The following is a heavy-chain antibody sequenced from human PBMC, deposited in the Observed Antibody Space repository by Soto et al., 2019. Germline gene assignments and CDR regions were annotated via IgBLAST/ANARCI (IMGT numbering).Heavy chain of an antibody. J-gene: IGHJ6*02. CDR1: GFTVSSKY. CDR3: AREAPMDV. Sequence: DVQLVETGGELIQPGGSLRLSCAASGFTVSSKYMSWVRQAPRKGLEWISVIWSAGLIYYADSVRDRFTISRDISKNILYLEMTSLRADDTAVYYCAREAPMDVWGQGTTVTVSS. V-gene: IGHV3-53*02. CDR2: IWSAGLI.